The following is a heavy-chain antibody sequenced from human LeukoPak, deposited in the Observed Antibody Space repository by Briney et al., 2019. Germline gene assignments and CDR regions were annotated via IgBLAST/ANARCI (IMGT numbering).Heavy chain of an antibody. CDR3: AKNGQSGFSFDP. Sequence: PSETLSLTCAVYGGSFSGYYWSWIRQPPGKGLEWIGESGHRGGTKFNPSLKSRVTISADTSKNQFSLKMSSVTAADTAIYYCAKNGQSGFSFDPWGQGTLVTVSS. D-gene: IGHD2-8*01. CDR1: GGSFSGYY. CDR2: SGHRGGT. J-gene: IGHJ5*02. V-gene: IGHV4-34*01.